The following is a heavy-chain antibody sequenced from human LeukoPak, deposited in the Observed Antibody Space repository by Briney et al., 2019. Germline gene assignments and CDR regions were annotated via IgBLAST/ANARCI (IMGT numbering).Heavy chain of an antibody. Sequence: GGSLRLSCVASGFTFNKYWMTWVRQAPGKGLEGVASVNEDEGQKYYVDSVKGRFTISRDNAKNSLYLQMNRLRVEDTAVYYCARAAAPYYNGSGSYFGWFDPWGQGTLVTVSS. CDR2: VNEDEGQK. D-gene: IGHD3-10*01. J-gene: IGHJ5*02. CDR1: GFTFNKYW. V-gene: IGHV3-7*01. CDR3: ARAAAPYYNGSGSYFGWFDP.